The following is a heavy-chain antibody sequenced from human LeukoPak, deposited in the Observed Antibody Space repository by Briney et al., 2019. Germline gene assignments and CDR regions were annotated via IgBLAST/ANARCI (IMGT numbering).Heavy chain of an antibody. J-gene: IGHJ5*02. CDR1: GYTLSEIS. Sequence: ASVKVSCNISGYTLSEISMHWVRQAPGKGLEWMGGFDPEDDETIYAQKFQGRVTMTEDTSTDTAYMELSRLRSDDTAVYYCARDPRVYCGGDCYSVNPWGQGTLVTVSS. D-gene: IGHD2-21*02. V-gene: IGHV1-24*01. CDR3: ARDPRVYCGGDCYSVNP. CDR2: FDPEDDET.